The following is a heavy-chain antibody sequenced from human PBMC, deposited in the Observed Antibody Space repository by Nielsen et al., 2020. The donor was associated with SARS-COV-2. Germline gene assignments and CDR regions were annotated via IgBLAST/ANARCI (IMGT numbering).Heavy chain of an antibody. V-gene: IGHV5-51*01. D-gene: IGHD3-3*01. J-gene: IGHJ6*02. CDR3: ARSTKYYDFWSGRQSGYYYYGMDV. Sequence: WIRQPPGKGLEWMGIIYPGDSATRYSPSFQGQVTISADKSISTAYLQWSSLKASDTAMYYCARSTKYYDFWSGRQSGYYYYGMDVWGQGTTVTVSS. CDR2: IYPGDSAT.